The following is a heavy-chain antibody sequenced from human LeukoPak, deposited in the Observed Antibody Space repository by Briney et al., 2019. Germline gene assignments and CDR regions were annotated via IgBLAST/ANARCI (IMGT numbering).Heavy chain of an antibody. V-gene: IGHV1-69*05. CDR1: GGTFSSYA. CDR3: ARTSSSSLYYYYYMDV. CDR2: IIPIFGTA. J-gene: IGHJ6*03. Sequence: ASVKVSCKASGGTFSSYAISWVRQAPGQGLGWMGGIIPIFGTANYAQKFQGRVTITTDESTSTAYMELSSLRSEGTAVYYCARTSSSSLYYYYYMDVWGKGTTVTVSS. D-gene: IGHD6-6*01.